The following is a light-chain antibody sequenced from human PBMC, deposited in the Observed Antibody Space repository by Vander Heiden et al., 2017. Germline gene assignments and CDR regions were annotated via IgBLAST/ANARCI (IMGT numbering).Light chain of an antibody. J-gene: IGLJ2*01. CDR2: EVS. Sequence: QSALTQPPSASGSPGQSVTISCTGTSSDVGGYNYVSWYPLHPGQAPNLMIYEVSRRPSGFPARFSGSKSGNTASLTVPGLQAEEEADYYCTSYAGSNNYVVFGGGTKLTVL. CDR3: TSYAGSNNYVV. CDR1: SSDVGGYNY. V-gene: IGLV2-8*01.